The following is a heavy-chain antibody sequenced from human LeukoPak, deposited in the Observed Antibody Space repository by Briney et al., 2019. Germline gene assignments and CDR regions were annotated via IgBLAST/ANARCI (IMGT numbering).Heavy chain of an antibody. Sequence: NPSETPSLTCTVPGGSVRSNSSYSSWIRQPPGKGLEWIGYIYYSGSTNYNPSLKSRVTMSLDTSKNQFSLELSSVTAADTAVYYCATFTWGNNWFDPWGQGTLVTVSS. J-gene: IGHJ5*02. D-gene: IGHD2/OR15-2a*01. CDR2: IYYSGST. CDR3: ATFTWGNNWFDP. CDR1: GGSVRSNSSY. V-gene: IGHV4-61*01.